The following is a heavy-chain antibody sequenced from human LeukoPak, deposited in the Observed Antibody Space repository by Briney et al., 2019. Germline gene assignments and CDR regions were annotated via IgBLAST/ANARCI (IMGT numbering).Heavy chain of an antibody. CDR3: ARGDHVGYFLDY. CDR2: IYTDGSRT. V-gene: IGHV3-74*01. D-gene: IGHD1-26*01. Sequence: GGSLRLSCAASGFTFSGYWMHWVRQAPGKGLVWVSRIYTDGSRTNYADSVWGRFTISRDNAKNTLYLQLDSLRAEDTAVDYCARGDHVGYFLDYWGQGTLVTVSS. CDR1: GFTFSGYW. J-gene: IGHJ4*02.